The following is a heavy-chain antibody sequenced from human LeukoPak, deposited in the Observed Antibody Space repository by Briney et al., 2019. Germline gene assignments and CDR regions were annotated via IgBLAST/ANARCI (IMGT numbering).Heavy chain of an antibody. J-gene: IGHJ4*02. CDR2: IYYSENT. Sequence: SETLSLTCTVSGGSISSYYWSWIRQPPGRGLEWIGYIYYSENTNYNPSLKSRVTISVDTSKNQFSLKLSSVTAADTAVYYCARGRYCSGGSCQFDYWGQGTLVIVSS. V-gene: IGHV4-59*01. D-gene: IGHD2-15*01. CDR3: ARGRYCSGGSCQFDY. CDR1: GGSISSYY.